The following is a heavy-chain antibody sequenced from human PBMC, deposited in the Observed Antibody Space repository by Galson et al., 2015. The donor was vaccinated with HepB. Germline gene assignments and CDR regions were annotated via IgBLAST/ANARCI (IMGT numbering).Heavy chain of an antibody. D-gene: IGHD1-14*01. J-gene: IGHJ4*02. CDR2: ISASGGST. V-gene: IGHV3-23*01. CDR1: GFTFNDYA. Sequence: SLRLSCAASGFTFNDYAMNWVRQAPGKGLECVSGISASGGSTYYADPVKGRFTISRDNSKNTLYLQMNSLRAEDTAVYYCAKMTGRLGHWGQGSLVTV. CDR3: AKMTGRLGH.